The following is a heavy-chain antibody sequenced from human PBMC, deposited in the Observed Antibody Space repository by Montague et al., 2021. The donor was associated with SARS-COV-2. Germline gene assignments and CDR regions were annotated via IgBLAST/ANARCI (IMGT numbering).Heavy chain of an antibody. CDR2: MHYSGAT. J-gene: IGHJ5*02. Sequence: SETLSLTCSVSGGSLETSGYYWGWVRQPPGKGLEWIVSMHYSGATFYNPSLKSRVTMSLDTSKNHFSLNLTSVTAADTAVYLCARDSKGGRQLGNWFDPWGQGTLVTVSS. CDR3: ARDSKGGRQLGNWFDP. V-gene: IGHV4-39*07. D-gene: IGHD6-13*01. CDR1: GGSLETSGYY.